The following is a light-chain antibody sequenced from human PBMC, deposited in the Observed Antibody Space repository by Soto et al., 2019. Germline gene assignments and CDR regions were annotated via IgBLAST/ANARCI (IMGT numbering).Light chain of an antibody. CDR3: QTWGTGFWV. CDR1: SGHSSFA. Sequence: QLVLTQSPSASASLGASVKLTCTLRSGHSSFAIAWHQQQPEKGPRYLVKLNSDGSHSKGDGIPDRFSGSSSGAERYLTISSLQSEDEADYHCQTWGTGFWVFGGGTKLTVL. V-gene: IGLV4-69*01. CDR2: LNSDGSH. J-gene: IGLJ3*02.